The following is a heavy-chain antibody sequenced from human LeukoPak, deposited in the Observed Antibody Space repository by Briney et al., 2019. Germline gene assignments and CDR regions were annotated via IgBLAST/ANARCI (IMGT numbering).Heavy chain of an antibody. Sequence: PGGSLRLSCAASGFTVSSNYMSWVRQAPGKGLEWVSVIYSGGSTYYADSVKGRFTISRDNSKNTLYLQMNSLRAEDTAVYYCARDLTMVRGVRGPYDAFDIWGQGTMVTVSS. CDR3: ARDLTMVRGVRGPYDAFDI. D-gene: IGHD3-10*01. V-gene: IGHV3-53*01. CDR1: GFTVSSNY. CDR2: IYSGGST. J-gene: IGHJ3*02.